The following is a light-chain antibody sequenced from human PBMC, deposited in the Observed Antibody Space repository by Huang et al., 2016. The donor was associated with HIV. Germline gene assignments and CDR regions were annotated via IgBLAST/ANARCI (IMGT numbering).Light chain of an antibody. Sequence: DIVMTQSPDALAVSLGERATINCKSSQSVLYSSNNENSLAWYQQKPGQPPKLLIYWASTRESGVPDRCSGSGSGTDFTLTISSLQAEDVAVYYCQQYYTTPRTFGQGTKVEIK. J-gene: IGKJ1*01. V-gene: IGKV4-1*01. CDR1: QSVLYSSNNENS. CDR2: WAS. CDR3: QQYYTTPRT.